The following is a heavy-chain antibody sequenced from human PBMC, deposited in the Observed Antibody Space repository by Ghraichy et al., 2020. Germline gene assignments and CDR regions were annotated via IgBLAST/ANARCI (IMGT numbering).Heavy chain of an antibody. CDR2: IYSTGKYI. CDR3: ARRAPYCGSTSCYDY. J-gene: IGHJ4*02. CDR1: GFSFSVFD. D-gene: IGHD2-2*01. V-gene: IGHV3-21*01. Sequence: GGSLRLSCVASGFSFSVFDMNWVRQAPGRGLEWVASIYSTGKYIYYADSVMGRFTISRDDSENSLYLQMDSLRAEDTAVYYCARRAPYCGSTSCYDYLGQGTLVTVSS.